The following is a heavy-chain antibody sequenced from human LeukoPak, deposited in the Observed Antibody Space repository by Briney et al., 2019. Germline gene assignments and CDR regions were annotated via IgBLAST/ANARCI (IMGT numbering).Heavy chain of an antibody. Sequence: VASVKVSCKASGYSFTAFYVHWVRQAPGQAPGQRLEWLGWINPNSGGTNYAQKFQGRVTMTRDTSISTLYMDLSRLRSDDTAVYYCAREVNPENWGSVGFDYWGQGTLVTVSS. CDR3: AREVNPENWGSVGFDY. J-gene: IGHJ4*02. CDR1: GYSFTAFY. D-gene: IGHD7-27*01. CDR2: INPNSGGT. V-gene: IGHV1-2*02.